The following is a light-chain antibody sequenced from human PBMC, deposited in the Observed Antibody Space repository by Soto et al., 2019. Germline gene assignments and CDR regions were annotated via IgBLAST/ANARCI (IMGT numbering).Light chain of an antibody. Sequence: EIVLTQSPATLSLSPGERATLSCRASQSIGRFLAWYQHKPGQTPRLLIYDTSTRATGVPTRFSGSRSGAEFTLTINSLQSEDFAVYYCQPYNNWPLTFGGGTKVDIK. CDR3: QPYNNWPLT. CDR2: DTS. J-gene: IGKJ4*01. V-gene: IGKV3-15*01. CDR1: QSIGRF.